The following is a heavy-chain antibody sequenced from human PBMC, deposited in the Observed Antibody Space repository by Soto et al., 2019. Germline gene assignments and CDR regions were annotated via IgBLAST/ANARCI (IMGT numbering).Heavy chain of an antibody. CDR3: ARHEWITATTYYFDP. V-gene: IGHV4-39*01. CDR2: FFIGGNT. Sequence: SETLSLTCTVSGGSISSSTYYWGWMRQPPGKGLEWIASFFIGGNTYYNPSLKSRVTISVDTSKNQFSLKLSSVTAEDTAIYYCARHEWITATTYYFDPWGQGTLVTVSS. CDR1: GGSISSSTYY. J-gene: IGHJ4*02. D-gene: IGHD1-20*01.